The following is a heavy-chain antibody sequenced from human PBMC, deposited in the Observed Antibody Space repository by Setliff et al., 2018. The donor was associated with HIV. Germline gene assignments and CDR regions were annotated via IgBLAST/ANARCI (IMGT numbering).Heavy chain of an antibody. CDR1: GGSMSAHY. V-gene: IGHV4-59*11. Sequence: SETLSLTCTVSGGSMSAHYWSWIRQTPGKGLEWIGHIYTTGSTHYNPSLRSRVTISIDTPKSHFSLRLKSVTAADTALYYCASGSPFDGFDMWGQGTMVTVSS. CDR2: IYTTGST. J-gene: IGHJ3*02. CDR3: ASGSPFDGFDM. D-gene: IGHD1-26*01.